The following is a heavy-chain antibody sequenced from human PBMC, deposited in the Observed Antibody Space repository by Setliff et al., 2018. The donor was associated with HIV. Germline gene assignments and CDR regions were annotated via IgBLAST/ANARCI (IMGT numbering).Heavy chain of an antibody. CDR2: INYENGDT. D-gene: IGHD3-10*01. V-gene: IGHV1-46*01. CDR3: ARETQTGTGSYLN. J-gene: IGHJ4*02. Sequence: ASVKVSCKTSGYTFTNYYVNWVRQAPGQGLEWMGIINYENGDTTYAQNFKDRVTVTRDTSTSTVYMDLSSLRPEDTAVYYCARETQTGTGSYLNWGQGTLVTVSS. CDR1: GYTFTNYY.